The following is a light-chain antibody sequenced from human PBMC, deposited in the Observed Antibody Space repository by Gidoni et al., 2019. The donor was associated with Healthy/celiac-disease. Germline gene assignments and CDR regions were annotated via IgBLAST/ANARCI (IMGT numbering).Light chain of an antibody. J-gene: IGKJ3*01. CDR2: DAS. CDR1: QSVSSY. Sequence: EIVLTQSPATLSLSPGERATLSCRASQSVSSYLAWYQQKPGQAPSLLIYDASNRATGIPARFSGSGSGTDCTLTISSLEPEDFAVYYCQQRSNWPPFTFGPXTKVDIK. V-gene: IGKV3-11*01. CDR3: QQRSNWPPFT.